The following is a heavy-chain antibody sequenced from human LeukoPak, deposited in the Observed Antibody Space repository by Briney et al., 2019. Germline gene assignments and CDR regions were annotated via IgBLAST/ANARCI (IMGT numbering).Heavy chain of an antibody. Sequence: GGSLRLSCAASGFTFSSYDMSWVRQAPGKGRGWVSYISSSGSTIYYADSVKGRFTISRDNAKNSLYLQMNSLRAEDTAVYYCAELGITMIGGVWGKGNTVTISS. J-gene: IGHJ6*04. CDR1: GFTFSSYD. CDR2: ISSSGSTI. V-gene: IGHV3-48*03. CDR3: AELGITMIGGV. D-gene: IGHD3-10*02.